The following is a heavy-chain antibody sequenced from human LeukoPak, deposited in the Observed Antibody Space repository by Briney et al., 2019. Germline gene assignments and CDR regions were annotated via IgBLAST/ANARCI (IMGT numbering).Heavy chain of an antibody. J-gene: IGHJ4*02. CDR1: GFKFDDYG. Sequence: GGSLRLSCAASGFKFDDYGLSWVRQVPGKGLEWVSGINWNGGKTGYADSVKGRFTISRDNSKNTLYLQMNSLRAEDTALYYCARGPEYGSYYFDYWGQGTLVTVSS. D-gene: IGHD3-10*01. V-gene: IGHV3-20*04. CDR3: ARGPEYGSYYFDY. CDR2: INWNGGKT.